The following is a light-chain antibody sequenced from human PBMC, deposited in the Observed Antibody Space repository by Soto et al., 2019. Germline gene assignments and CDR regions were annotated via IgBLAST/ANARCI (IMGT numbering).Light chain of an antibody. CDR1: QTIRSY. CDR3: QQNYSTPIT. Sequence: DIQMTQSPSSLSASVGDRVTITCRASQTIRSYLNWYQQRPGKAPNLLIYASSSLQSGVPPRFSGSGSGTDFTLTISSLQPEDFATYYCQQNYSTPITFGQGTRLEIK. V-gene: IGKV1-39*01. CDR2: ASS. J-gene: IGKJ5*01.